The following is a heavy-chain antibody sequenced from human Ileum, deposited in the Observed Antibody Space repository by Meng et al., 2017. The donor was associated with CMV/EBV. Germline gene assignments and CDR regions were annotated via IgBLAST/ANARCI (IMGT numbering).Heavy chain of an antibody. CDR2: VSYTGDT. Sequence: SSIDSSTDYWGWIRQPPGKGLEWIGSVSYTGDTDYNASLRSRVTMSVDTSQSQFFLKVNSVTAADTAVYSCVRILNTGINGRGWFDLWGQGVLVTVSS. CDR1: SSIDSSTDY. J-gene: IGHJ5*01. CDR3: VRILNTGINGRGWFDL. V-gene: IGHV4-39*07. D-gene: IGHD2-8*02.